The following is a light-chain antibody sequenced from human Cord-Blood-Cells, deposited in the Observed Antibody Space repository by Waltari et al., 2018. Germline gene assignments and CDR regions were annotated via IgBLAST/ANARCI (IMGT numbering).Light chain of an antibody. CDR3: SSYTSSSTLV. CDR2: DVS. J-gene: IGLJ2*01. CDR1: SSDVGGYNY. Sequence: QSALPQPASVSGSPGQSITISCTGPSSDVGGYNYVSWYQQPPGKAPKLMIYDVSNRPSGVSNRFSGSKSGNTASLTISGLQAEDEADYYCSSYTSSSTLVFGGGTKLTVL. V-gene: IGLV2-14*01.